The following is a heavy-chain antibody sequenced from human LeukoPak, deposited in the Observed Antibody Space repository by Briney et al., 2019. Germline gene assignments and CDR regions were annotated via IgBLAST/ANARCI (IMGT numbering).Heavy chain of an antibody. Sequence: ASVKVSCKVSGYTLTELSMPWVRQAPGKGLEWMGGFDPEDGETIYAQKFQGRVTMTEDTSTDTAYMELSSLRSEDTAVYYCAVGYCSSTSCLNNWFDPWGQGTLVTVSS. CDR1: GYTLTELS. J-gene: IGHJ5*02. CDR2: FDPEDGET. CDR3: AVGYCSSTSCLNNWFDP. V-gene: IGHV1-24*01. D-gene: IGHD2-2*01.